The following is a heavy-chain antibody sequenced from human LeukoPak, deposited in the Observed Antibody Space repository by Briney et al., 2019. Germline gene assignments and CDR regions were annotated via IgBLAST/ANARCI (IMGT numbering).Heavy chain of an antibody. CDR1: GGSITRTNW. V-gene: IGHV4-4*02. CDR3: SRESGAFCPFGY. Sequence: SGTLSLTCGVSGGSITRTNWWSWVRQSPGQGLEWIGEISLTGQTNYNPSLSGRVTMLLDESSNHLSLHLTSVTAADTATYYCSRESGAFCPFGYWGQGTLVIVPS. D-gene: IGHD1-26*01. CDR2: ISLTGQT. J-gene: IGHJ4*02.